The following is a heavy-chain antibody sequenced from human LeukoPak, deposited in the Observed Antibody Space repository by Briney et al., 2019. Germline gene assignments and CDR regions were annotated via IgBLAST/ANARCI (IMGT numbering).Heavy chain of an antibody. J-gene: IGHJ6*02. CDR3: ARDHCSSSSCYTYYGMEI. V-gene: IGHV3-7*01. CDR2: INQDRSEK. D-gene: IGHD2-2*02. Sequence: GGSLRLSCAASGFSFSSYWMNWVRQVPGKGLEWVANINQDRSEKSYVDSVKGRFTISRDNAKNSLYLQMNSLRAEDTAVYYCARDHCSSSSCYTYYGMEIWGQGTTVTVSS. CDR1: GFSFSSYW.